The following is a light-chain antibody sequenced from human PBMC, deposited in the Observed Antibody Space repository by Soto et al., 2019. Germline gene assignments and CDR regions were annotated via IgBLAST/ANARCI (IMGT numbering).Light chain of an antibody. Sequence: EIVMTQSPATLSASPGERATLSCRASQSVSSNLAWYQQKPGQAPRLLIYGPSTRATGIPARFSGSGSGTEFTLTISSLQSEDFAVYYCQQYNNWPPTFGQGTKVEIK. V-gene: IGKV3-15*01. CDR2: GPS. J-gene: IGKJ1*01. CDR3: QQYNNWPPT. CDR1: QSVSSN.